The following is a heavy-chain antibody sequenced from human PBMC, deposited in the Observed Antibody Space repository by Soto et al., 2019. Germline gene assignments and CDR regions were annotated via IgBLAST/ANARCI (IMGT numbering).Heavy chain of an antibody. V-gene: IGHV1-69*01. CDR3: AREAREYYDSSGYNQFSGMDV. J-gene: IGHJ6*02. Sequence: QVQLVQSGAEVKKPGSSVKVSCKASGGTFSSYAISWVRQAPGQGLEWMGGIIPIFGTANYAQKFQGRVTITSDESTSTAYMELSSLRSEDTAVYYCAREAREYYDSSGYNQFSGMDVWGQGTTVTVSS. CDR1: GGTFSSYA. D-gene: IGHD3-22*01. CDR2: IIPIFGTA.